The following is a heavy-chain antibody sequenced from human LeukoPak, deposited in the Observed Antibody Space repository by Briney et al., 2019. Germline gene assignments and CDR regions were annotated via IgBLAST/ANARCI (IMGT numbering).Heavy chain of an antibody. J-gene: IGHJ4*02. Sequence: GGSLRLSCAASGFTFSNYWMNWVRQAPGKGLEWVANINQDGSEKNFVDSVKGRFTISRDNAKNSLYLQLSSLRAQDPAVYYCASQYASSSNYWGQGTLVTAS. CDR3: ASQYASSSNY. CDR1: GFTFSNYW. V-gene: IGHV3-7*05. CDR2: INQDGSEK. D-gene: IGHD6-6*01.